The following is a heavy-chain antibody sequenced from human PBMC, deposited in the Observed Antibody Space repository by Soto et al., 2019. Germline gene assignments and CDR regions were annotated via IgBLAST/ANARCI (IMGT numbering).Heavy chain of an antibody. Sequence: EVQLVESGGGLVQPGGSLRLSCSASEFPVSTTYMSWVRQATGKGLECVSIIFANDNTYYGDSVKGRFTISRRNSRSTLFLQMNSLGPEDTAVYYCVRDLGDGYRSSWGQGTLITVSS. CDR1: EFPVSTTY. CDR3: VRDLGDGYRSS. D-gene: IGHD5-12*01. CDR2: IFANDNT. V-gene: IGHV3-53*04. J-gene: IGHJ4*02.